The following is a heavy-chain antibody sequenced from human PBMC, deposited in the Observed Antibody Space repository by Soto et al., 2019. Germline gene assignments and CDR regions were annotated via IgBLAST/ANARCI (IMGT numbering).Heavy chain of an antibody. D-gene: IGHD6-13*01. CDR2: INPNSGGT. Sequence: ASVKVSCKASGYTFTGYYMHWVRQAPGQGLEWMGWINPNSGGTNYAQKFQGWVTMTRDTCISTAYMELSRLKSDDTAVYYCARASADDSSSWYYFDYWGQGTLVTVSS. V-gene: IGHV1-2*04. CDR1: GYTFTGYY. CDR3: ARASADDSSSWYYFDY. J-gene: IGHJ4*02.